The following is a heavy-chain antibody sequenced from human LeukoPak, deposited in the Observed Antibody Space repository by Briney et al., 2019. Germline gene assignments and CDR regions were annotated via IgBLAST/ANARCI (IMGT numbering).Heavy chain of an antibody. CDR3: GRGNYYGIDV. J-gene: IGHJ6*02. CDR1: GFTFSSYW. CDR2: INSDGITT. V-gene: IGHV3-74*01. Sequence: GGSLRLSCAASGFTFSSYWMHWVRQAPGKGLVWVSRINSDGITTSYADSVKGRFTISRDNAKNTLYLQMNSLRAEDTAVYYCGRGNYYGIDVWGQGTTVTVSS.